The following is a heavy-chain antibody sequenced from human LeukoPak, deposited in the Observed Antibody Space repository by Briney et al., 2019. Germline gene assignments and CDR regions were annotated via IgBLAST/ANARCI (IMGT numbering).Heavy chain of an antibody. Sequence: SETLSLTCAVCGGSFSGYYWSWIRQPPGKGLEWIGEINHSGSTNYNPSLKSRVTISVDTSKNQFSLKLSSVTAADTAVYYCAGKGTVVAATFDYWGQGTLVTVSS. CDR1: GGSFSGYY. CDR3: AGKGTVVAATFDY. CDR2: INHSGST. V-gene: IGHV4-34*01. J-gene: IGHJ4*02. D-gene: IGHD2-15*01.